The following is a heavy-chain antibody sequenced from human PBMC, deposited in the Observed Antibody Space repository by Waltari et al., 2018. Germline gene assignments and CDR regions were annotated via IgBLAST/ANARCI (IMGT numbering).Heavy chain of an antibody. CDR2: MNPNRGNA. D-gene: IGHD6-13*01. Sequence: QVQLVQSGAEVKKPGASVKVSCKASGYTFTSYDIKWVRQATGQGLEWMGWMNPNRGNAGYAQNVQGRVTMTRNTSISTAYMELSSLRSEDTAVYYCARGRGPGLAPAPYRVYYFDYWGQGTLVTVSS. CDR3: ARGRGPGLAPAPYRVYYFDY. CDR1: GYTFTSYD. J-gene: IGHJ4*02. V-gene: IGHV1-8*01.